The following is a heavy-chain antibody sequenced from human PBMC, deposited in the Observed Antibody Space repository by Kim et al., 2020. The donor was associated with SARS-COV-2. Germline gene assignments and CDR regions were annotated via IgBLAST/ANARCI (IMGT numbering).Heavy chain of an antibody. J-gene: IGHJ4*02. CDR3: AKDSMIRGVPLDY. V-gene: IGHV3-20*01. Sequence: YAYSVKGRLTISRDNAKNSLYLQMNSLRAEDTALYHCAKDSMIRGVPLDYWGQGTLVTVSS. D-gene: IGHD3-10*01.